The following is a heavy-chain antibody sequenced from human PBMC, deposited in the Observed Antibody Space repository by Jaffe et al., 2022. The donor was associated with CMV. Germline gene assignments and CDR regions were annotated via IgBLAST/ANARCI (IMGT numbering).Heavy chain of an antibody. J-gene: IGHJ6*02. CDR2: FDPEDGET. CDR3: ATTIRVSGSYYKYYYGMDV. Sequence: QVQLVQSGAEVKKPGASVKVSCKVSGYTLTELSMHWVRQAPGKGLEWMGGFDPEDGETIYAQKFQGRVTMTEDTSTDTAYMELSSLRSEDTAVYYCATTIRVSGSYYKYYYGMDVWGQGTTVTVSS. D-gene: IGHD3-10*01. CDR1: GYTLTELS. V-gene: IGHV1-24*01.